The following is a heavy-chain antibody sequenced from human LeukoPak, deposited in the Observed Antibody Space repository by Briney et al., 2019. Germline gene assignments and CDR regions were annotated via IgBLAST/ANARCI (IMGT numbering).Heavy chain of an antibody. CDR1: GGTFSSYA. Sequence: SVKVSCKASGGTFSSYAISWVRQAPGQGLEWMGGIIPIFGTANYAQKFQGRVTITADKSTSTAYMELSSLRSEDTAVYYCARDPYYYGSGNSGEFDPWGQGTLVTVSS. J-gene: IGHJ5*02. CDR2: IIPIFGTA. V-gene: IGHV1-69*06. CDR3: ARDPYYYGSGNSGEFDP. D-gene: IGHD3-10*01.